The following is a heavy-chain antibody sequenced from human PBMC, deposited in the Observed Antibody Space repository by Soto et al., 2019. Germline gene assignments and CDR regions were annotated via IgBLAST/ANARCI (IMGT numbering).Heavy chain of an antibody. V-gene: IGHV3-23*01. Sequence: GGSLRLSCAASGFTFGSYAMSWVRLAPGKGLEWVSVAGPSGSSTFYADSVRGRFTISRDNAKNTLILQMNSLRAEDTAVYYCVRGTSAWSGKDYWGQGTLVTVSS. J-gene: IGHJ4*02. CDR3: VRGTSAWSGKDY. D-gene: IGHD6-19*01. CDR2: AGPSGSST. CDR1: GFTFGSYA.